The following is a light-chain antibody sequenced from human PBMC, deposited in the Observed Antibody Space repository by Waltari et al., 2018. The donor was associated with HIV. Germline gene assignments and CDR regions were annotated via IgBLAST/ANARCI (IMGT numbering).Light chain of an antibody. CDR2: DKN. V-gene: IGLV3-19*01. Sequence: SSELTQDPAVSVALGQTVRITCQGASLRTYYATWYQQKPGQAPLLVIFDKNNRPSGIPDRFSGSSSGNTASLTSTGTQAEDEGDYYCNSRDKSGNFGVFGGGTKLTVL. CDR3: NSRDKSGNFGV. CDR1: SLRTYY. J-gene: IGLJ2*01.